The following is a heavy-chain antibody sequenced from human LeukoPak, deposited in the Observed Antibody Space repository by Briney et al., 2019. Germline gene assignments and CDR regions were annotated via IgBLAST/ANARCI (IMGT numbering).Heavy chain of an antibody. CDR2: INPNSGGT. Sequence: ASVKVSCRASGYTFTGYYMHWVRQAPGQGPEWMGWINPNSGGTNYAQKFQGRVTMTRDTSLSTVYMELSRLRSDDTAVYYCATQATSGWHFSWGQGTLVTVSS. CDR1: GYTFTGYY. D-gene: IGHD6-19*01. J-gene: IGHJ5*02. V-gene: IGHV1-2*02. CDR3: ATQATSGWHFS.